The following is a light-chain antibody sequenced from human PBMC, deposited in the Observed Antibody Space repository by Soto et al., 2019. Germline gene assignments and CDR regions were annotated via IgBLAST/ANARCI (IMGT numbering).Light chain of an antibody. V-gene: IGKV3-15*01. CDR1: QRVANH. CDR3: QQYDTWPPIT. J-gene: IGKJ5*01. CDR2: DAS. Sequence: EIVMTQSPATLSVSPGERATLSCRASQRVANHLAWYQHKPGQSPRLLIYDASTRATGIPASFSGSGSGTEFTLTISSLQSEDFAVYYCQQYDTWPPITFGQGTRLEIK.